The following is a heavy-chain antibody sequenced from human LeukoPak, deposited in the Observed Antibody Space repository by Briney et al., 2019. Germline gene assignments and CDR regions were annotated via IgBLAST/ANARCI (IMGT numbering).Heavy chain of an antibody. CDR2: INHSGST. V-gene: IGHV4-34*01. CDR1: GGSFSGYY. J-gene: IGHJ4*02. Sequence: SETLSLTCAVYGGSFSGYYWNWIRQPPGKGLEWIGEINHSGSTNYHPSLKSRVTISVDTSKNQISLKMSSMTAADTAVYYCARGVRSGGTFALDYWGQGTLVTVSS. CDR3: ARGVRSGGTFALDY. D-gene: IGHD2-15*01.